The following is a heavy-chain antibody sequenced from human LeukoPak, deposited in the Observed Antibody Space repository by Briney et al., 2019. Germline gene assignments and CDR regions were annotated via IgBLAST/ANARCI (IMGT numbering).Heavy chain of an antibody. CDR3: VGVVVPAASYYYYYYMDV. V-gene: IGHV4-4*07. D-gene: IGHD2-2*01. Sequence: SETLSLTCTVSGGSISSYYWSWIRQPAGKGLEWIGRIYTSGSTNYNPSLKSRVTMSVDTSKNQFSLKLSSVTAADTAVYYCVGVVVPAASYYYYYYMDVWGKGTTVTVSS. CDR1: GGSISSYY. J-gene: IGHJ6*03. CDR2: IYTSGST.